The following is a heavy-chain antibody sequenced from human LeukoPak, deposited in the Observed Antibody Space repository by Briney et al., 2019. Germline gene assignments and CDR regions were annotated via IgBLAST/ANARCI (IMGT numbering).Heavy chain of an antibody. CDR1: GFTFSSYS. D-gene: IGHD3-22*01. Sequence: GSLRLSCAASGFTFSSYSMNWVRQAPGKGLEWVSSISSSSSYIYYADSVKGRFTISRDNAKNSLYLQMNSLRVEDTAVYYCARHVVAVGFDYWGQGTLVTVSS. CDR3: ARHVVAVGFDY. J-gene: IGHJ4*02. CDR2: ISSSSSYI. V-gene: IGHV3-21*01.